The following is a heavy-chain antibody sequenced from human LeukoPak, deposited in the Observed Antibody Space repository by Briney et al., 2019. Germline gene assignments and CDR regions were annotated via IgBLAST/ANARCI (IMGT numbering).Heavy chain of an antibody. D-gene: IGHD5-18*01. Sequence: GGSLRLSCAASGFTFDDYAMHWVRQAPGKGLEWVSGISWNSGSIGYADSVKGRFTISRDNAKNSLYLQMNSLRAEDTAVYYCARDRDTAMVTGLFDYWGQGTLVTVSS. CDR3: ARDRDTAMVTGLFDY. J-gene: IGHJ4*02. V-gene: IGHV3-9*01. CDR2: ISWNSGSI. CDR1: GFTFDDYA.